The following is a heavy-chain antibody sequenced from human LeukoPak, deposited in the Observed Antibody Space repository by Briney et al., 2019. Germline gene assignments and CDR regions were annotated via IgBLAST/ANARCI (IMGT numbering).Heavy chain of an antibody. V-gene: IGHV3-23*01. Sequence: GGSLRLSCAASGFTFSSYGMSWVRQAPGKGLEWVSAISGSGGSTYYADSVKGRFTISRDNSKNTLYLQMNSLRAEDTAVYYCAKGNYYDSSGYYPDAFDIWGQGTMVTVSS. CDR1: GFTFSSYG. D-gene: IGHD3-22*01. CDR3: AKGNYYDSSGYYPDAFDI. J-gene: IGHJ3*02. CDR2: ISGSGGST.